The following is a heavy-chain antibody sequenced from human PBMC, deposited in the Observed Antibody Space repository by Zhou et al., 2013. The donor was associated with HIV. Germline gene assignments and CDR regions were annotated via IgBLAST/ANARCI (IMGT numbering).Heavy chain of an antibody. CDR2: INPGIGST. D-gene: IGHD6-25*01. Sequence: QVQLVQSGAEMKKPGASVNISCKASGYAFSTYYIHWVRQAPGQGLEWMGLINPGIGSTYYAEKFQGRVTMTRDTSTNTVNMQLGTLTSEDTAVYYCAKGGRVGSAGGLDVWGQGTTVTVSS. J-gene: IGHJ6*02. CDR1: GYAFSTYY. V-gene: IGHV1-46*01. CDR3: AKGGRVGSAGGLDV.